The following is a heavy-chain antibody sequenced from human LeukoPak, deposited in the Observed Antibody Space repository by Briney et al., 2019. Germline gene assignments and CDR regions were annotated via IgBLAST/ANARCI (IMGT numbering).Heavy chain of an antibody. CDR1: GGSISSGDYY. CDR3: AGRGRGYSSRTLSYFDF. CDR2: IYYSGST. V-gene: IGHV4-30-4*01. Sequence: KPSQTLSLTCTVSGGSISSGDYYWSWIRQPPGKGLEWIGYIYYSGSTYYNPSLKSRVTISVDTSKNQFSLKLSSVTAADTAVYYCAGRGRGYSSRTLSYFDFWGQGTLVTVSS. D-gene: IGHD5-12*01. J-gene: IGHJ4*02.